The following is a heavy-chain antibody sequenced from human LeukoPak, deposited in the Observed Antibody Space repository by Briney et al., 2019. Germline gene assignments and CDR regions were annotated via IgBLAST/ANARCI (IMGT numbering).Heavy chain of an antibody. CDR3: AKDHLRVGYDFWSGHDY. CDR2: IRFDGTEE. J-gene: IGHJ4*02. Sequence: GGSLRLSCAASGFTFSYFGMHWVRQAPGKGLEWVAFIRFDGTEEYYADSVKGRFAISRDNSKNTLYLQMNSLRAEDTAVYYCAKDHLRVGYDFWSGHDYWGQGTLVTVSS. V-gene: IGHV3-30*02. D-gene: IGHD3-3*01. CDR1: GFTFSYFG.